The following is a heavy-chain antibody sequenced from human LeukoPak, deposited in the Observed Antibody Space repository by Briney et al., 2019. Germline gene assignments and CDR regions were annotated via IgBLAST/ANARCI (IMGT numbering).Heavy chain of an antibody. CDR1: GGSISSYY. D-gene: IGHD2-2*01. V-gene: IGHV4-59*08. J-gene: IGHJ3*02. Sequence: SETLSLTCTVSGGSISSYYWTWIQQPPGKGLEWIGYIFYSGGSNYNPSLKSRVTISVDTSKDHFPLKLSSVTAADTAVYYCARLGSTFDIWGQGTMVTVSS. CDR2: IFYSGGS. CDR3: ARLGSTFDI.